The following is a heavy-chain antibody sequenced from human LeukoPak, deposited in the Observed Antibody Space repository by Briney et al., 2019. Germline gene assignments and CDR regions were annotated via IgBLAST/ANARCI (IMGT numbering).Heavy chain of an antibody. Sequence: ASVKVSCKASGYTFNGYYMHWVRQAPGQGLEWMGWVSAYADDTNYVQKFQGRVTMTTDTSTSTAYMELRSLRSDDTAVYYCARDCIGCHGFDYWGQGTLVTVSS. V-gene: IGHV1-18*04. D-gene: IGHD2-15*01. CDR1: GYTFNGYY. CDR3: ARDCIGCHGFDY. J-gene: IGHJ4*02. CDR2: VSAYADDT.